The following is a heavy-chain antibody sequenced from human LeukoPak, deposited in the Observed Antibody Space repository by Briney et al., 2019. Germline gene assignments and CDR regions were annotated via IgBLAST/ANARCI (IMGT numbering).Heavy chain of an antibody. CDR1: GFTFSSYW. D-gene: IGHD2/OR15-2a*01. V-gene: IGHV3-7*01. CDR2: IKQDGSEK. J-gene: IGHJ6*02. Sequence: GGSLRLSCAASGFTFSSYWMSWVRQAPGKGLEWVANIKQDGSEKYYVDSVKGRFTISRDNAKNSLYLQMNSLRAEDTAVYYCARDFVIPNYYYGMDVWGQGTTVTVSS. CDR3: ARDFVIPNYYYGMDV.